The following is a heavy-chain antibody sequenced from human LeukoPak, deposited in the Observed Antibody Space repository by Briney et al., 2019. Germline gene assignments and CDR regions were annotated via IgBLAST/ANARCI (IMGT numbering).Heavy chain of an antibody. CDR1: GFTFSSYA. J-gene: IGHJ6*03. D-gene: IGHD6-25*01. CDR3: ARKGIGSSRYQNMDV. V-gene: IGHV3-23*01. Sequence: GGSLRLSCAASGFTFSSYAMSWVRQAPGKGPEWVSTISIDGGRTYYADSVKGRFTVSKDTSKNTLYLQMNSLRAEDTAVYYCARKGIGSSRYQNMDVWGKGTTVTVSS. CDR2: ISIDGGRT.